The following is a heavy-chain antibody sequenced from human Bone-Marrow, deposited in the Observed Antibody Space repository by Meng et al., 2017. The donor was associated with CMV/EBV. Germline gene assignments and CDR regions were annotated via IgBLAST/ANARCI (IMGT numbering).Heavy chain of an antibody. CDR2: IYYSGST. Sequence: SETLSLTCTVSGGSLSSYYWSWIRQPPGKGLEWVGYIYYSGSTDYNPSLKSRVTISVDTSRNQFSLKLSSVTAADTAVYYCARSRLWFGELLPLGYWGQGTLVTVSS. CDR1: GGSLSSYY. J-gene: IGHJ4*02. V-gene: IGHV4-59*01. D-gene: IGHD3-10*01. CDR3: ARSRLWFGELLPLGY.